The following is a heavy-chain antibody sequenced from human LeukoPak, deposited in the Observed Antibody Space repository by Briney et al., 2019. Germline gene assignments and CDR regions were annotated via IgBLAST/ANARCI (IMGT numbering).Heavy chain of an antibody. Sequence: SETLSLTCTVSGGSISSSIYYWGWIRQPPGKGLEWIGSIYYSGSTYYNPSLKSRVTISVDTSKNQFSLKLSSVTAADTAVYYCARGGIAAAIDYWGQGTLATVSS. J-gene: IGHJ4*02. CDR1: GGSISSSIYY. D-gene: IGHD6-13*01. CDR2: IYYSGST. V-gene: IGHV4-39*01. CDR3: ARGGIAAAIDY.